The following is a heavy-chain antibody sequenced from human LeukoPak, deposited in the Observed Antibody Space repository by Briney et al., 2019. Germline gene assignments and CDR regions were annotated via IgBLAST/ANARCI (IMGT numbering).Heavy chain of an antibody. CDR2: ISSSSSTI. V-gene: IGHV3-48*01. CDR3: ASWTVTTQYYYYYYYMDV. Sequence: GGSLRLSCAASGFTFSSYSMNWVRQAPGKGLERVSYISSSSSTIYYADSVKGRFTISRDNAKNSLYLQMNSLRAEDTAVYYCASWTVTTQYYYYYYYMDVWGKGTTVTVSS. J-gene: IGHJ6*03. D-gene: IGHD4-17*01. CDR1: GFTFSSYS.